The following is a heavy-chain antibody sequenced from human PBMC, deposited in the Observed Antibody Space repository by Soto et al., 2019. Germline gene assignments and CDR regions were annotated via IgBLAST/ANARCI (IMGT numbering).Heavy chain of an antibody. V-gene: IGHV3-73*01. CDR2: IRSKANSYAT. D-gene: IGHD2-15*01. J-gene: IGHJ6*03. Sequence: EVQLVESGGGLVQPGGSLKLSCAASGFTFSGSAMHWVRQASGKGLERVGRIRSKANSYATAYAASVKGRFTISRDDSKNTAYLQMNSLKTEDTAVYYCTRHVDCSGGSCYSGYYYYMDVWGKGTTVTVSS. CDR1: GFTFSGSA. CDR3: TRHVDCSGGSCYSGYYYYMDV.